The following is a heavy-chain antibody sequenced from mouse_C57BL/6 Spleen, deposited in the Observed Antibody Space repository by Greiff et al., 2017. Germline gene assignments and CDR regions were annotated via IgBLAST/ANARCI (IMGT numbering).Heavy chain of an antibody. CDR3: TREGDYYGSSHYYAMDY. Sequence: EVQLQQSGTVLARPGASVKMSCKTSGYTFTSYWMHWVKQRPGQGLEWIGAIYPGNSDTSYNQKFKGKAKLTAVTSASTAYMELSSLTNEDSAVYYCTREGDYYGSSHYYAMDYWGQGTSVTVSS. CDR1: GYTFTSYW. J-gene: IGHJ4*01. V-gene: IGHV1-5*01. D-gene: IGHD1-1*01. CDR2: IYPGNSDT.